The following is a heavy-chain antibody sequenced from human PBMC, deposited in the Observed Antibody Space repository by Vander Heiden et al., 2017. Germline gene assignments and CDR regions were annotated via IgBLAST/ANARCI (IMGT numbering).Heavy chain of an antibody. J-gene: IGHJ3*02. CDR3: ATLGGQVPAVPDGFDI. CDR1: GSTVSELS. CDR2: FDAEESET. D-gene: IGHD2-2*01. Sequence: QVQLKQSGAEVRKPGASVKVSCKVSGSTVSELSMHWVRQGPGKGLEWMGGFDAEESETISAQKFKARVTLTEDASTDTAYMELSSLTSEDTGVYFCATLGGQVPAVPDGFDIWGQGTMVTVSS. V-gene: IGHV1-24*01.